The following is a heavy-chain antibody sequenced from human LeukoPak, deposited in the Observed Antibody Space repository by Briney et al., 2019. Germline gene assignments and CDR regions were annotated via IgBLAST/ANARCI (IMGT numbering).Heavy chain of an antibody. CDR1: GYTFTGYY. CDR3: ARDPSTVAGIL. D-gene: IGHD6-19*01. Sequence: ASMKVSCKASGYTFTGYYMHGVRQAPGQGLEWMGWINPNSGGTNYAQKFQGRVTMTRDTSISTAYMELSRLRSDDTAVYYCARDPSTVAGILWGQGTLVTVSS. J-gene: IGHJ4*02. CDR2: INPNSGGT. V-gene: IGHV1-2*02.